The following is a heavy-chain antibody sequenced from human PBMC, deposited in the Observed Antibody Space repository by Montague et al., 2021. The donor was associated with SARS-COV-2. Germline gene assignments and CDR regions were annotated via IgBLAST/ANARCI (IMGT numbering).Heavy chain of an antibody. CDR3: SRTYRGTFDF. J-gene: IGHJ4*02. CDR2: INHSGTT. Sequence: SETLSLTCAVYGGSFSAYYWSWIRQPPGRGLEWIGEINHSGTTNYKSSLESRLSMSVDTSKSQFSLNLSSVTAADTAVYFCSRTYRGTFDFWGQGILVTVSS. CDR1: GGSFSAYY. D-gene: IGHD1-7*01. V-gene: IGHV4-34*01.